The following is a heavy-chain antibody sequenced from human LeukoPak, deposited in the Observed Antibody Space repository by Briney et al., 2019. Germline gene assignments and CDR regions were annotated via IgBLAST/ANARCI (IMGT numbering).Heavy chain of an antibody. V-gene: IGHV3-30*19. CDR2: ISYDGSNK. CDR1: GFTFSSYG. CDR3: ARDRHGSGSVPDY. D-gene: IGHD3-10*01. Sequence: GGSLRLSCAASGFTFSSYGMHWVRQAPGKGLEWVAVISYDGSNKYYADSVKGRFTISRDNSKNTLYLQMNSLRAEDTAVYYCARDRHGSGSVPDYWGQGTLVTVSS. J-gene: IGHJ4*02.